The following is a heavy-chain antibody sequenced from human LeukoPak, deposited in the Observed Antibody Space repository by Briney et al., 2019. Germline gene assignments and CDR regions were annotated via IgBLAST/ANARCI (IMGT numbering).Heavy chain of an antibody. Sequence: PSETLSLTCAVYGGSFSGYYWSWIRQPPGKGLEWIGEINHSGSTNYNPPLKSRVTISVDTSKNQFSLKLSSVTAADTAVYYCARGARGYSGYDFDYWGQGTLVTVSS. D-gene: IGHD5-12*01. CDR2: INHSGST. CDR1: GGSFSGYY. J-gene: IGHJ4*02. CDR3: ARGARGYSGYDFDY. V-gene: IGHV4-34*01.